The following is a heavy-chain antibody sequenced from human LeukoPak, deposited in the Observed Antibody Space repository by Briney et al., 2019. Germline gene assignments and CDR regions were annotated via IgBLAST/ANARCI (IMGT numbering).Heavy chain of an antibody. J-gene: IGHJ4*02. D-gene: IGHD1-26*01. CDR1: GGSISSYY. V-gene: IGHV4-59*08. CDR3: ARQFGGSYPDWNAHFDY. Sequence: SETLSLTCTVSGGSISSYYWSWIRQPPGKGLEWIGYIYYSGSTNYNPSLKSRVTISVDTSKNQFSLKLSSVTAADTAVYYCARQFGGSYPDWNAHFDYWGQGTLVTVSS. CDR2: IYYSGST.